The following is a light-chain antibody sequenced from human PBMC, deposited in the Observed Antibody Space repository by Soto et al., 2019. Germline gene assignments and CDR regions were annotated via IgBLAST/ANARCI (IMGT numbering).Light chain of an antibody. CDR3: AAWDDSLDGVT. V-gene: IGLV1-44*01. J-gene: IGLJ2*01. CDR1: SSNIGSNT. CDR2: SNN. Sequence: QSVLTQPPSASGTPGQRVTISCSGSSSNIGSNTVNWYQQLPGTAPTLLIYSNNQRPSGVPDRFSGSKSGTSASLAISGLQSEDEDDYYCAAWDDSLDGVTFGGGTKLTVL.